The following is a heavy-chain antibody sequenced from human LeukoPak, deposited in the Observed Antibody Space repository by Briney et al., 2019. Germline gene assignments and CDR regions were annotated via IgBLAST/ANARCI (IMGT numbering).Heavy chain of an antibody. J-gene: IGHJ4*02. Sequence: GGSLRLSCAASGFTFSSYGMHWVRQAPGTGLEWVAVISYDGSNKYYADSVKGRFTISRDNSKNTLYLQMNSLRAEDTAVYYCAKMDDYYGSGSSFDYWGQGTLVTVSP. V-gene: IGHV3-30*18. CDR1: GFTFSSYG. CDR2: ISYDGSNK. CDR3: AKMDDYYGSGSSFDY. D-gene: IGHD3-10*01.